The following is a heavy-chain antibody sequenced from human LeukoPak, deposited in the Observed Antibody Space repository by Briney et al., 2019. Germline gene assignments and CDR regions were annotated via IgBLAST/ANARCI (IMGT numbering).Heavy chain of an antibody. V-gene: IGHV4-59*01. D-gene: IGHD3-10*01. CDR3: ARVPYYGSGSYDY. J-gene: IGHJ4*02. CDR2: IHYSGST. CDR1: GGSISSYY. Sequence: SETLSLTCTVSGGSISSYYWSWIRQPPGKGLEWIGYIHYSGSTNYNPSLKSRVTISVDTSKNQFSLKLSSVTAADTAVYYCARVPYYGSGSYDYWGQGTLVTVSS.